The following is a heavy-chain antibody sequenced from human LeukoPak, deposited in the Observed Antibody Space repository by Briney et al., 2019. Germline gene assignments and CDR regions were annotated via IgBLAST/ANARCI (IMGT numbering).Heavy chain of an antibody. CDR2: IIPILGIA. CDR3: ATGTYYYGSGSYCY. Sequence: GASVKVSCKASGGTFSSYAISWVRQAPGQGLEWMGRIIPILGIANFAQKFQGRVTITADKSTSTAYMELRSLRSDDTAVYYCATGTYYYGSGSYCYWGQGTLVTVSS. CDR1: GGTFSSYA. J-gene: IGHJ4*02. V-gene: IGHV1-69*04. D-gene: IGHD3-10*01.